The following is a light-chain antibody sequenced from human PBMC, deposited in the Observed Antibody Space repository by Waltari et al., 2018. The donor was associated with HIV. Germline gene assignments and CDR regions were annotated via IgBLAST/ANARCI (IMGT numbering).Light chain of an antibody. CDR1: QSISRW. V-gene: IGKV1-5*03. Sequence: DIQMTQSPSTLSAFVGARVTITCRASQSISRWLAWYQQKPGQAPKVLIYEASSLESEVPSRFSGSGSGTEFTLTISSLQPDDFATYYCQQYTTTWTFGQGTKVEIK. J-gene: IGKJ1*01. CDR2: EAS. CDR3: QQYTTTWT.